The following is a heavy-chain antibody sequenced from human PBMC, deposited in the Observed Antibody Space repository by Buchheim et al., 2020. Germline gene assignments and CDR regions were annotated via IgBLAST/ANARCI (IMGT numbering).Heavy chain of an antibody. V-gene: IGHV4-39*07. CDR2: IYYSGST. J-gene: IGHJ6*02. CDR1: GGSISGSSYY. CDR3: ARDSSHYYDSSGYPEPVYYYYGMDV. D-gene: IGHD3-22*01. Sequence: QLQLQESGPGLVKPSETLSLTCTVSGGSISGSSYYWGWIRQPPGKGLEWIGSIYYSGSTYYNPSLKSRVTISVDTSKNQFSLKLSSVTAADTAVYYCARDSSHYYDSSGYPEPVYYYYGMDVWGQGTT.